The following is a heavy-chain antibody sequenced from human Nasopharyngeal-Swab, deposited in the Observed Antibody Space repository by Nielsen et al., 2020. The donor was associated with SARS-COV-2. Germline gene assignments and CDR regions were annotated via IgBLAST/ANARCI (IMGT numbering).Heavy chain of an antibody. V-gene: IGHV3-21*01. D-gene: IGHD4-17*01. J-gene: IGHJ6*02. Sequence: WIRQPPGKGLEWVSSISSSSSYIYYADSVKGRFTISRDNAKNSLYLQMNSLRAEDTAVYYCARDSRGYGDYVYYYGMDVWGQGTTV. CDR3: ARDSRGYGDYVYYYGMDV. CDR2: ISSSSSYI.